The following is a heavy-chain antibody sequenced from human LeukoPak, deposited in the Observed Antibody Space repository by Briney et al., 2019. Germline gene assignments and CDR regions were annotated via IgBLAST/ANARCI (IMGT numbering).Heavy chain of an antibody. J-gene: IGHJ4*02. CDR1: GFTFSFHA. V-gene: IGHV3-23*01. D-gene: IGHD5-18*01. CDR2: ITGSAGSA. Sequence: TGGSLSLSCAASGFTFSFHAMTWVRQAPGKGLEWVSSITGSAGSAYYTDSVKGRFTISRDNSKRVLYLQMNSLGVEDAAIYYCAKVLDSAMVTGAFDVWGQGTLVTVSS. CDR3: AKVLDSAMVTGAFDV.